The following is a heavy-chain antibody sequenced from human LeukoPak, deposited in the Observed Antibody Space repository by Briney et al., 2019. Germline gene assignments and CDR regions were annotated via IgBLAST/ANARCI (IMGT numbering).Heavy chain of an antibody. V-gene: IGHV1-8*01. CDR3: ARGGYCSSTSCYYRDNWFDP. J-gene: IGHJ5*02. D-gene: IGHD2-2*01. Sequence: ASVKVSCKASGYTFTSYDINWVRQATGQGLEWMGWMNPNSGNTGYAQKFQGRVTMTRNTSISTAYMELSSLRFEDTAVYYCARGGYCSSTSCYYRDNWFDPWGQGTLVTVSS. CDR2: MNPNSGNT. CDR1: GYTFTSYD.